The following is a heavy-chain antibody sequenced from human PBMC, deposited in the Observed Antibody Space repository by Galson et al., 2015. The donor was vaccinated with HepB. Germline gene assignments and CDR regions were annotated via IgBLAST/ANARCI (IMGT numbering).Heavy chain of an antibody. CDR2: ISAYSGNT. V-gene: IGHV1-18*04. CDR1: GYTFTRHG. J-gene: IGHJ5*02. D-gene: IGHD1-1*01. Sequence: SVKVSCKASGYTFTRHGISWVRQAPGQGLEWMGWISAYSGNTNYAQKLQGRVTMTTDTSTRTAYMELRSLRSDDTAVYYCARDLTDDQTWFDPWGQGTLVTVSS. CDR3: ARDLTDDQTWFDP.